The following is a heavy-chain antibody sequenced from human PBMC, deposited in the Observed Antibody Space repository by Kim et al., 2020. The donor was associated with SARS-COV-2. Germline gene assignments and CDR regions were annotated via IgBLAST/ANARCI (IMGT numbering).Heavy chain of an antibody. V-gene: IGHV3-74*01. CDR2: IT. D-gene: IGHD3-16*01. CDR3: ARIMTTPRD. Sequence: ITTYADSVKGRFTISRDNAKNTLYLQMNGLTAEDTAIYYCARIMTTPRDWGQGTLVTVSS. J-gene: IGHJ1*01.